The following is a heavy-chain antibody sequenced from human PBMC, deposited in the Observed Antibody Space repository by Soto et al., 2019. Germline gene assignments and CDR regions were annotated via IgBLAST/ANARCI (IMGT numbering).Heavy chain of an antibody. CDR1: GYTFSNYD. Sequence: QVQLVQSGAELKKPGASVKVSCKASGYTFSNYDMNWVRQATGQGPEWIGWVNPNNGDTGYAQKFQGRVTLTTDISTPTAYMALTSLRSEDTAIYYCEKVSRKGSAIDFDYWGQGTLITVSS. V-gene: IGHV1-8*01. CDR2: VNPNNGDT. J-gene: IGHJ4*02. CDR3: EKVSRKGSAIDFDY. D-gene: IGHD2-2*02.